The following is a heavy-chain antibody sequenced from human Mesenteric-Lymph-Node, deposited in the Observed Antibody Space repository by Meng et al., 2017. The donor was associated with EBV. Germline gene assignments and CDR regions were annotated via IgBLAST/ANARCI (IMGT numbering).Heavy chain of an antibody. Sequence: QGQFVPSGSELKKPGASVKVSCKASGYTFNIYTMNWVRQAPGEGLEWMGWINTNTGNPTYAQGFTGRFVFSLDASVSTAFLEISSLKAEDTAVYYCARGLGGHSLWGQGTLVTVSS. D-gene: IGHD4-23*01. CDR3: ARGLGGHSL. J-gene: IGHJ4*02. CDR1: GYTFNIYT. V-gene: IGHV7-4-1*02. CDR2: INTNTGNP.